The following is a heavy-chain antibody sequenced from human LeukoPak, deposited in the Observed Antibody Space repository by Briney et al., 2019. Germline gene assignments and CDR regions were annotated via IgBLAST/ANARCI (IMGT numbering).Heavy chain of an antibody. CDR3: ARGYNWNCGEY. V-gene: IGHV3-23*01. J-gene: IGHJ4*02. Sequence: QTGGSLRLSCAASGFTFSSYAMSWVRQAPGKGLEWVSAISGSGGSTYYADSVKGRFTISRDNSKNTLYLQMNSLRAEDTAVYYCARGYNWNCGEYWGQGTLVTVSS. CDR2: ISGSGGST. D-gene: IGHD1-7*01. CDR1: GFTFSSYA.